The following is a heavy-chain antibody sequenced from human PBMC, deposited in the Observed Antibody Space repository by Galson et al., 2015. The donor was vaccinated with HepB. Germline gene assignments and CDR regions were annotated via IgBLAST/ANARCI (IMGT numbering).Heavy chain of an antibody. D-gene: IGHD6-13*01. CDR2: INHSGST. Sequence: ETLSLTCAVYGGSFSGYYWSWIRQPPGKGLEWIGEINHSGSTNYNPSLKSRVTISVDTSKNQFSLKLSSVTAADTAVYYCARGPYSSSWYTWFDPWGQGTLVTVSS. CDR1: GGSFSGYY. CDR3: ARGPYSSSWYTWFDP. J-gene: IGHJ5*02. V-gene: IGHV4-34*01.